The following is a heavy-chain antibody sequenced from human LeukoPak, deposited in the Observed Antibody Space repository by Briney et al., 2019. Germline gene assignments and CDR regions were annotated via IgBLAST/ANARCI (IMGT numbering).Heavy chain of an antibody. Sequence: GGSLRLSCAASGFTVSSPYMSWVRQAPGKGLEWVSVIYSGGSTYYADSVKGRFTISRDNSKNTLYLQMNSLRAEDTAVYYCVKDLGQYFNYWGQGTLVTVSS. CDR3: VKDLGQYFNY. J-gene: IGHJ4*02. D-gene: IGHD3-16*01. V-gene: IGHV3-53*01. CDR2: IYSGGST. CDR1: GFTVSSPY.